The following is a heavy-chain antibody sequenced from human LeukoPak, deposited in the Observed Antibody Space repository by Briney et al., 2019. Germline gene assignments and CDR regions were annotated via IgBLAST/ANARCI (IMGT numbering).Heavy chain of an antibody. CDR3: ARGYYYDSSGYDDY. CDR2: INPNSGGT. V-gene: IGHV1-2*02. D-gene: IGHD3-22*01. Sequence: ASVKVSCKASGYTFTGYYMHLVRQAPGQGLEWMGWINPNSGGTNYAQKFQGRVTMTRDTSISTACMELSRLRSDDTAVYYCARGYYYDSSGYDDYWGQGTLVTVSS. J-gene: IGHJ4*02. CDR1: GYTFTGYY.